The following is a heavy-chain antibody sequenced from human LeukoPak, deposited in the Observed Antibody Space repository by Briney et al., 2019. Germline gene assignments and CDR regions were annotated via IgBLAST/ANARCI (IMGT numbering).Heavy chain of an antibody. J-gene: IGHJ4*02. CDR2: ISHDGSNK. D-gene: IGHD5-12*01. CDR1: GFTFSSNV. CDR3: ASVGGYDPLFDY. V-gene: IGHV3-30-3*01. Sequence: GGSLRLSCATSGFTFSSNVIHWVRQASGKGLEWVAVISHDGSNKYYADSVKGRFTISRDNSKDTLYLQMNSLRVEDTAVYYCASVGGYDPLFDYWGQGTLVTVSS.